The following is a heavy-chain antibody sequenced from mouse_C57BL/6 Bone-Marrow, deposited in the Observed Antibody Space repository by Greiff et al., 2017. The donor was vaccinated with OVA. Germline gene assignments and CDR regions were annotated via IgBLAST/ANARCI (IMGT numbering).Heavy chain of an antibody. CDR2: ISDGGSYT. D-gene: IGHD2-5*01. CDR3: AREEDSNYGSWYFDV. V-gene: IGHV5-4*01. Sequence: EVKLQESGGGLVKPGGSLKLSCAASGFTFSSYAMSWVRQTPEKRLEWVATISDGGSYTYYPDNVKGRFTISRDNAKNNLYLQMSHLKSEDTAMYYCAREEDSNYGSWYFDVWGTGTTVTVSS. CDR1: GFTFSSYA. J-gene: IGHJ1*03.